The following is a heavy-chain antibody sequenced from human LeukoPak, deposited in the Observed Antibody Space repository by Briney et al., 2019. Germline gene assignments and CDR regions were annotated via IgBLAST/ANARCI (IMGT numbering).Heavy chain of an antibody. V-gene: IGHV3-9*01. CDR3: AKDWTRSGIAAAASFDY. J-gene: IGHJ4*02. CDR2: ISWNSGSI. Sequence: PGGSLRLSCAASGFTFDDYAMHWVRQAPGKGLEWVSGISWNSGSIVYADSVKGRFTISRDNAKNSLYLQMNSLRAEDTALYYCAKDWTRSGIAAAASFDYWGQGTLVTVSS. CDR1: GFTFDDYA. D-gene: IGHD6-13*01.